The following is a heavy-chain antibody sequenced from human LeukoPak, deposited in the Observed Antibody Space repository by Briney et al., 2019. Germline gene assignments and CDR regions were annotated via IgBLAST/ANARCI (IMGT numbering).Heavy chain of an antibody. CDR1: GGTFSSYA. J-gene: IGHJ6*02. V-gene: IGHV1-69*13. D-gene: IGHD3-10*01. CDR3: ARSYYYGSGSLYSMDV. CDR2: IIPIFGTA. Sequence: GASVKVSCKASGGTFSSYAISWVRQAPGQGLEWMGGIIPIFGTANYGQKFQGRVTITADESTSTAYMEVSSLRSEDTAVYYCARSYYYGSGSLYSMDVWGQGTTVTVPS.